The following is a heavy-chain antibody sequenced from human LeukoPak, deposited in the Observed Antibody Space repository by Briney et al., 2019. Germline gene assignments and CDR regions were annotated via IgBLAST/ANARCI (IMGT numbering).Heavy chain of an antibody. D-gene: IGHD6-13*01. CDR1: GFTFSSYW. CDR2: IKQDGSEK. J-gene: IGHJ6*03. V-gene: IGHV3-7*01. Sequence: GGSLRLSCAASGFTFSSYWMSWVRQAPGKGLEWVANIKQDGSEKYYVDSVKGRFTISRDNAKNSLYLQMNSLRAEDTAVYYCARDMSSSWYRECYYYMDVWGKGTTVTVSS. CDR3: ARDMSSSWYRECYYYMDV.